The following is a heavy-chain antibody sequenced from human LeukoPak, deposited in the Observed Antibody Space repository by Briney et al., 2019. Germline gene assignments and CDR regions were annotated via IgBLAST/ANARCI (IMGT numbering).Heavy chain of an antibody. Sequence: GGSLRLSCAASGFTFGSYWMHWVRQAPGKGLVWVSGINSDGSSTTYVNSVKGRFTISRDNAKNTLYLQMNSLRAEDAAVYYCARSTMMYSSGWHGLDYWGQGTLVTVSS. D-gene: IGHD6-19*01. CDR1: GFTFGSYW. J-gene: IGHJ4*02. CDR3: ARSTMMYSSGWHGLDY. CDR2: INSDGSST. V-gene: IGHV3-74*01.